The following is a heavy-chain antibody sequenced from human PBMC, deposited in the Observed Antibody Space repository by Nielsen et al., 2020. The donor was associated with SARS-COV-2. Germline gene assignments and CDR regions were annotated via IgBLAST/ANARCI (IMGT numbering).Heavy chain of an antibody. V-gene: IGHV3-73*01. CDR2: IRSKANSYAT. CDR3: TFVHDYYYYGMDV. Sequence: GESLKISCAASGFTFSSYSMNWVRQASGKGLEWVGRIRSKANSYATAYAASVKGRFTISRDDSKNTAYLQMNSLKTEDTAVYYCTFVHDYYYYGMDVWGQGTTVTVSS. CDR1: GFTFSSYS. J-gene: IGHJ6*02. D-gene: IGHD6-6*01.